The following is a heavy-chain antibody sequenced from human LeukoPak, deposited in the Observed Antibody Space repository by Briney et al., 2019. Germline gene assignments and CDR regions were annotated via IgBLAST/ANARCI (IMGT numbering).Heavy chain of an antibody. CDR1: GYTFTGYY. J-gene: IGHJ4*02. CDR3: ARGRGDCSSTSCYIFDY. V-gene: IGHV1-2*02. Sequence: SVKVSCKASGYTFTGYYMHWVRQAPGQGLEWMGWINPNSGGTNYAQKFQGRVTMTRDTSISTAYMELSRLRSDDTAVYYCARGRGDCSSTSCYIFDYWGQGTQVTVSS. CDR2: INPNSGGT. D-gene: IGHD2-2*02.